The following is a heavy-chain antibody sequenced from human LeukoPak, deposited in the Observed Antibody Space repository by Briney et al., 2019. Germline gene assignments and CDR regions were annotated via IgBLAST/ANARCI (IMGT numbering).Heavy chain of an antibody. J-gene: IGHJ4*02. CDR1: GFTFSSYG. CDR2: ISYDGSNK. D-gene: IGHD4-17*01. CDR3: AKDCPRSSYGDYADYFDY. Sequence: PGGSLRLSCAASGFTFSSYGMHWVRQAPGKGLEWVAVISYDGSNKYYADSVKGRFTISRDNSKNTLYLQMNSLRAEDTAVYYCAKDCPRSSYGDYADYFDYWGQGTLVTVSS. V-gene: IGHV3-30*18.